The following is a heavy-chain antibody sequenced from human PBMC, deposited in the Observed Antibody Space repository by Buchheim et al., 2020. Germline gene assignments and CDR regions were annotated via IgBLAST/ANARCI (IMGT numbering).Heavy chain of an antibody. CDR3: ARDYSGTWD. Sequence: QVQLQESGPGLVKPSQTLSLTCTVSGGSISSPTHYWTWIRQLPGKGLEWMGYIYYSGTTYYSPSLKSRVTMSVDTSKNQFSLRLDSVTAADTAAYYCARDYSGTWDRGQGTL. CDR2: IYYSGTT. J-gene: IGHJ4*02. CDR1: GGSISSPTHY. V-gene: IGHV4-31*03. D-gene: IGHD6-13*01.